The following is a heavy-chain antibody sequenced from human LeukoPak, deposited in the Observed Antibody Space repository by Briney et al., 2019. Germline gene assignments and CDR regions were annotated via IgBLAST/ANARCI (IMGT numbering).Heavy chain of an antibody. CDR2: ISSSGSTI. D-gene: IGHD1-26*01. CDR3: ARVRRQWELLLDAFDI. V-gene: IGHV3-11*04. J-gene: IGHJ3*02. CDR1: GFTFSDYY. Sequence: GGSLRLSCAASGFTFSDYYMSWIRQAPGKGLEWVSYISSSGSTIYYADSVKGRFTISRDNAKNSLYLQMNSLRAEDTAVYYCARVRRQWELLLDAFDIWGQGTMVTVSS.